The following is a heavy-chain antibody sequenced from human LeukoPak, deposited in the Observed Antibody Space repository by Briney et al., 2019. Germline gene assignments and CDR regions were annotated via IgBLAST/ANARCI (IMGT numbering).Heavy chain of an antibody. D-gene: IGHD3-3*01. CDR2: IYHSGTT. CDR1: GYSITSSSW. Sequence: SETLSLTCAVSGYSITSSSWWGWIRQPPGKGLEWIGYIYHSGTTYYNPSLQSRVTMSVDTSKNQFSLKLSSVTAADTAVYYCARESLGYDFWSAHYYYYGMDVWGQGTTVTVSS. J-gene: IGHJ6*02. CDR3: ARESLGYDFWSAHYYYYGMDV. V-gene: IGHV4-28*03.